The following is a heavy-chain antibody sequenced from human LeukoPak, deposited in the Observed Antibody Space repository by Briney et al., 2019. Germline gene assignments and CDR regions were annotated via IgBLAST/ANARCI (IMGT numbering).Heavy chain of an antibody. J-gene: IGHJ4*02. CDR1: GGSISSYY. V-gene: IGHV4-59*08. CDR2: IYYSGST. Sequence: SETLSLTCTVSGGSISSYYWSWIRQPPGKGLEWIGYIYYSGSTNYNPSLKSRVTISVDTSKNQFSLKLSSVTAADTAVYYCARHGRVAVAGRFDYWGQGTLVIVSS. D-gene: IGHD6-19*01. CDR3: ARHGRVAVAGRFDY.